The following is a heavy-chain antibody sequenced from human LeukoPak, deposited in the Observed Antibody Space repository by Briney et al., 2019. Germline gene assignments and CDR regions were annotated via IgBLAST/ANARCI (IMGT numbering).Heavy chain of an antibody. CDR1: GYSFPTYW. J-gene: IGHJ4*02. CDR3: ARLGTYSLNYYFEY. V-gene: IGHV5-51*01. D-gene: IGHD3-10*01. CDR2: IYPGCSDT. Sequence: RGESLKISCQGSGYSFPTYWLGWGRQMPGKGLEWMGIIYPGCSDTRYSPSFQGQVTIPADKSINTAYRQWSSLTASDSATYYCARLGTYSLNYYFEYWGQGPLVTVSS.